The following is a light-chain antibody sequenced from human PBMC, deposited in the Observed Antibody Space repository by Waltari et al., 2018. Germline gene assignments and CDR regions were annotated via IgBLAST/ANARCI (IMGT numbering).Light chain of an antibody. CDR3: ASFTNTNTWV. CDR2: GVS. V-gene: IGLV2-14*03. J-gene: IGLJ3*02. CDR1: SSDIGSYNY. Sequence: QSALTQPASVSASPGQSITISCTGTSSDIGSYNYVSWYQPHSGKAPKLIFFGVSDRPSGVSNRFSASKSSNTASLTISGLQAEDEADYYCASFTNTNTWVFGGGTKVTVL.